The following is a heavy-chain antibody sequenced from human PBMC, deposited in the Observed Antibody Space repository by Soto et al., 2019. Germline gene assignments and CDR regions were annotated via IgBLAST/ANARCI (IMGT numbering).Heavy chain of an antibody. CDR2: IISLFGTP. J-gene: IGHJ4*02. V-gene: IGHV1-69*12. Sequence: QVQLVQSGDEVKQPGSSVKVSCKASGDTFTNHVFNWVRQAPGQGLEWMGGIISLFGTPNYSRRFQGRVTITADEATATSSMELRSLRADGPAVYSFASDLGSGSDRGDYWGQGTLVTVSS. CDR1: GDTFTNHV. CDR3: ASDLGSGSDRGDY. D-gene: IGHD3-22*01.